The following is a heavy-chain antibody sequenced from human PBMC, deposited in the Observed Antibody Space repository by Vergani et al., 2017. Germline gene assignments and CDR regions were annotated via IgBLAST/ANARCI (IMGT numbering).Heavy chain of an antibody. Sequence: QVKLQESGPGLVKPSETLSLTCTVSGASVNSYYWSWIRQPPGKGLEWMGYIYYSGSTYYNPSLKSRVTISVDTSKNQFSLKLSSVTAADTAVYYCARENNGYSSGWYGAFDIWGQGTMVTVSS. V-gene: IGHV4-59*02. CDR3: ARENNGYSSGWYGAFDI. CDR1: GASVNSYY. CDR2: IYYSGST. J-gene: IGHJ3*02. D-gene: IGHD6-19*01.